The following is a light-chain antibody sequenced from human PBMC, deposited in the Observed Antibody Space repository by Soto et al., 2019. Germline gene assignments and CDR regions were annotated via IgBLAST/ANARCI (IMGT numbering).Light chain of an antibody. Sequence: QSVLPQPHSASGSPRQSVTISCTGTGSDVGGYNYVSWYQQHPGKVPKLLIYAVTRRPSGVPDRFSGSKSGNTASLTVSALQAEDEAHYYCSSYAGNNVVIFGRGTKLTV. V-gene: IGLV2-8*01. CDR3: SSYAGNNVVI. CDR1: GSDVGGYNY. CDR2: AVT. J-gene: IGLJ2*01.